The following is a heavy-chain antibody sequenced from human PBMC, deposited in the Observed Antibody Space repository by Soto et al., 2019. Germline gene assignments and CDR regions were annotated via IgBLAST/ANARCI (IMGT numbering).Heavy chain of an antibody. V-gene: IGHV3-23*01. Sequence: GGSLRLSCAASGFTFSNFAMSWVRHAPGKGLEWVSEITGSTGTTYYADSVKGRFIISRDNSKNTVHLQMNSLRAEDTAVYYCAKDASSSPYYMDVWGKGTTVTVSS. CDR2: ITGSTGTT. CDR1: GFTFSNFA. D-gene: IGHD6-13*01. J-gene: IGHJ6*03. CDR3: AKDASSSPYYMDV.